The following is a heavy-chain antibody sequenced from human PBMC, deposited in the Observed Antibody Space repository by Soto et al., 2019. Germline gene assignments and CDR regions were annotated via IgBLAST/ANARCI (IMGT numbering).Heavy chain of an antibody. CDR1: GFLFNTYA. CDR2: MSHDGSNT. J-gene: IGHJ6*02. D-gene: IGHD3-10*02. V-gene: IGHV3-30*03. Sequence: QVQLVDSGGGVVQPGGSLRLSCTTSGFLFNTYAMHWVRQAPGKGLEWVAVMSHDGSNTYYADSVKGRFTISRDNPKNTMYLQMYTLGTDDTAVYYCARPGSGYYVLIGQYFYYNHAKDVWGQGNTVTVSS. CDR3: ARPGSGYYVLIGQYFYYNHAKDV.